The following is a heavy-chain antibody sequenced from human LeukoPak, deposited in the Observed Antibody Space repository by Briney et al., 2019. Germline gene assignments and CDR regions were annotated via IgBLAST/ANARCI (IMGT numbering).Heavy chain of an antibody. J-gene: IGHJ4*02. CDR1: GFTFDNYA. CDR2: ISGDGGST. V-gene: IGHV3-43*02. CDR3: AIEEGY. Sequence: GGSLRLSCAASGFTFDNYAMHWVRQAPGKGLEWVSLISGDGGSTYYADSVKGRFTISRDNSKNSLYLQMNSLRTEDTALYHCAIEEGYWGQGTLVTVSS.